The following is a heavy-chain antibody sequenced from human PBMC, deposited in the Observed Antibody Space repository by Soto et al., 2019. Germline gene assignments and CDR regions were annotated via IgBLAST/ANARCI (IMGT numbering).Heavy chain of an antibody. CDR1: GFTFSSYD. CDR3: ARGYCSSTSCYLDY. V-gene: IGHV3-13*05. D-gene: IGHD2-2*01. J-gene: IGHJ4*02. CDR2: IGTAGDP. Sequence: PGGSLRLSCAASGFTFSSYDMHWVRQATGKGLEWVSAIGTAGDPYYPGSVKGRFTISRENAKNSLYLQMNSLRAGDTAVYYCARGYCSSTSCYLDYWGQGTLVTVSS.